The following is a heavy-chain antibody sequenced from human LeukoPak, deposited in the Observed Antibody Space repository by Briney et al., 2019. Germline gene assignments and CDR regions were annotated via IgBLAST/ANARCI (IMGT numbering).Heavy chain of an antibody. CDR2: INPNSGGT. V-gene: IGHV1-2*02. J-gene: IGHJ4*02. CDR3: AAHYYGSGSYKGEFDY. Sequence: ASVKVSCKASGYTFTGYYMHWVRQAPGQGLEWMGWINPNSGGTNYAQKFQGRVTMTRDTSISTAYMELSRLRSDDTAVYYRAAHYYGSGSYKGEFDYWGQGTLVTVSS. D-gene: IGHD3-10*01. CDR1: GYTFTGYY.